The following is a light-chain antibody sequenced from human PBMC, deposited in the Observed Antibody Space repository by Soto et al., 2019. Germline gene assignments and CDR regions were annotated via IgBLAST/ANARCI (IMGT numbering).Light chain of an antibody. V-gene: IGLV2-11*01. CDR2: DVS. J-gene: IGLJ1*01. CDR1: SSDVGGYNY. Sequence: QSALTQPRSVSGSPGQSVTISCTGTSSDVGGYNYVSWYQQHPGKAPKLMIYDVSKRPSGVPDRFSGSKSGITASLTISGLQAEDEGDDYCCSYAGGFAYVFGTGTKLTVL. CDR3: CSYAGGFAYV.